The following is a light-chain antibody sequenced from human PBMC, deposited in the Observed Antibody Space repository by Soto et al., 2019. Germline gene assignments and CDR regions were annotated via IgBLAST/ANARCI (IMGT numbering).Light chain of an antibody. V-gene: IGKV1-5*01. Sequence: DIQMTQSPSTLSATAGDRVTITCRASQSISSWLAWYQQKPEKAPKPLIYDASNLESGVPSRFSGSGSGTEFTLTISNLQPDDIATYYCQQYENYWTFGQGTKVDIK. J-gene: IGKJ1*01. CDR3: QQYENYWT. CDR2: DAS. CDR1: QSISSW.